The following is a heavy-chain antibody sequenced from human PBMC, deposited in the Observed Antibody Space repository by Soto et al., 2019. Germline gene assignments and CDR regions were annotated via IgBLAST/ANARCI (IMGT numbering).Heavy chain of an antibody. CDR2: IYYSGST. J-gene: IGHJ4*02. CDR3: ARVNDYVWGSYRHTYYFDY. D-gene: IGHD3-16*02. V-gene: IGHV4-31*03. Sequence: SETLSLTCTVSGGSISSGGYYWSWIRQHPGKGLEWIGYIYYSGSTYYNTSLKSRVTISVDTSKNQFSLKLSSVTAADTAVYYCARVNDYVWGSYRHTYYFDYWGQGTLVTVSS. CDR1: GGSISSGGYY.